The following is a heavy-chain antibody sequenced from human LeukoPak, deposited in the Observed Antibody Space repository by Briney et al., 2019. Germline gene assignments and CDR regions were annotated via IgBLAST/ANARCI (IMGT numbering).Heavy chain of an antibody. Sequence: PSETLSLTCTVSGGSISSYYWSWIRQPPGKGLEWIGYIYYSGSTNYNPSLKSRVTISVDTSKNQFSLKLSSVTAADTAVYYRAREGWELRGIPGFDPWGQGTLVTVSS. CDR3: AREGWELRGIPGFDP. CDR1: GGSISSYY. V-gene: IGHV4-59*12. CDR2: IYYSGST. J-gene: IGHJ5*02. D-gene: IGHD1-26*01.